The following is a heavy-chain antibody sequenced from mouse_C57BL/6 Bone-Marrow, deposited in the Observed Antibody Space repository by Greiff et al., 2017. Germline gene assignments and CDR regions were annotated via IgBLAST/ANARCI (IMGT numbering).Heavy chain of an antibody. D-gene: IGHD2-12*01. J-gene: IGHJ4*01. CDR1: GYTFTGYW. V-gene: IGHV1-9*01. CDR2: ILPGSGST. Sequence: QVQLQQSGAELMKPGASVKLSCKATGYTFTGYWIEWVKQRPGHGLEWIGEILPGSGSTNYNETFKGKATFTADTSSNTAYMQLSSLTPDDSARYYCAGWCYFVYYYAMGYWGQGTSVTVSS. CDR3: AGWCYFVYYYAMGY.